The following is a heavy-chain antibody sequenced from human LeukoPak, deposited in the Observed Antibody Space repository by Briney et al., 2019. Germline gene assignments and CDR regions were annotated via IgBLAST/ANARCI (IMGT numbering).Heavy chain of an antibody. Sequence: SETLSLTCAVYGGSFSGYYWSWVRQPPGKGLEWIGEINHSGSTNYNPSLKSRVTISVDTSKNQFSLKLSSVTAADTAVYYCARGEGSSSSFFDYWGQGTLVTVSS. CDR1: GGSFSGYY. V-gene: IGHV4-34*01. J-gene: IGHJ4*02. CDR2: INHSGST. D-gene: IGHD6-6*01. CDR3: ARGEGSSSSFFDY.